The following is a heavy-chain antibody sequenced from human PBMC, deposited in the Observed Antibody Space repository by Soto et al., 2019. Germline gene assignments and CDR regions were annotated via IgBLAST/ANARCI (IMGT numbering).Heavy chain of an antibody. D-gene: IGHD6-13*01. Sequence: QVQLVQSGAEVKKPGASVKVSCKASGYTFTSYDINWVRQATGQGLEWMGWMNPNSGNTGYAQKCQGRVTMTRNTSISTAYMELSSLRSEDTAVYYCARGAGIAAADTSDWCDPWGQGTLVTVSS. CDR2: MNPNSGNT. J-gene: IGHJ5*02. CDR3: ARGAGIAAADTSDWCDP. CDR1: GYTFTSYD. V-gene: IGHV1-8*01.